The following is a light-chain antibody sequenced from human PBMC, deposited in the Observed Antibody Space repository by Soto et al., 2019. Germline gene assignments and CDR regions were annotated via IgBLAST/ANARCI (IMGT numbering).Light chain of an antibody. V-gene: IGKV3-20*01. CDR1: QSVSNNY. Sequence: EIVLTQSPGTLSLSPGERATLSCRASQSVSNNYVAWYQQKRGQAPRLLIDDASRRATGIPDRFSGSGSGTDFTLTISRLELEDFAVYYCQQCATSPLKFGQGTRVDIK. CDR2: DAS. J-gene: IGKJ1*01. CDR3: QQCATSPLK.